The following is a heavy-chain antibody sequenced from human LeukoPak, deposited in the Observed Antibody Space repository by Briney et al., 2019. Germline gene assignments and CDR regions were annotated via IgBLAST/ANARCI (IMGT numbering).Heavy chain of an antibody. J-gene: IGHJ4*02. CDR1: GYTFTGYY. V-gene: IGHV1-2*02. D-gene: IGHD4-23*01. CDR2: INPNSGGT. Sequence: AASVKVSCKASGYTFTGYYMHWVRQAPGQGLEWMGWINPNSGGTNYAQKLQGRVTMTTDTSTSTAYMELRSLRSDDTAVYYCARQGYGGHSRGAADYWGQGTLVTVSS. CDR3: ARQGYGGHSRGAADY.